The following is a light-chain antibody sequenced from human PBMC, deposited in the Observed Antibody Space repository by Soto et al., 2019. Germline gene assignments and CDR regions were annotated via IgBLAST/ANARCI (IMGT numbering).Light chain of an antibody. CDR3: SSYTSRITLV. CDR1: SSDIGAYNY. V-gene: IGLV2-14*01. J-gene: IGLJ1*01. Sequence: QSALTQPASVSGSPGQSITVSCTGTSSDIGAYNYVSWFQQLPGKAPKLMIYEVNDRPSGISNRFSGSKSGNTASLTISGLQPEDEADYYCSSYTSRITLVFGTGTKVTVL. CDR2: EVN.